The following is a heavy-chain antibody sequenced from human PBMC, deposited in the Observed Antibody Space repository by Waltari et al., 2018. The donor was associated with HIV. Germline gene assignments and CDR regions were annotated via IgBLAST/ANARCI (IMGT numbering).Heavy chain of an antibody. D-gene: IGHD3-9*01. CDR1: GFTFGGSA. V-gene: IGHV3-73*02. Sequence: EVQLVGCGGGLVQPGGSRKLSCAASGFTFGGSAMHWVGQASGQGRGWVGRNKSKGKRCATAYAASVKGRFTISRDDSKNTAYLQMNSLKTEDTAVYYCTRPKKYDILTCYYKDWGQGTLVTVSS. CDR3: TRPKKYDILTCYYKD. CDR2: NKSKGKRCAT. J-gene: IGHJ4*02.